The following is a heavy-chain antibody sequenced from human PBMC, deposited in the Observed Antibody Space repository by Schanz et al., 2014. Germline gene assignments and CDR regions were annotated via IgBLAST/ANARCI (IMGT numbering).Heavy chain of an antibody. V-gene: IGHV3-72*01. CDR1: TFTFSSYW. D-gene: IGHD3-16*01. Sequence: EVQLVESGGGLVQPGGSLRLSCAASTFTFSSYWMHWVRQAPGKGLEWVARIKNTFNSYTTEYAASVKGRFSISRDDSKSSLYLQMNSLKTEDTAVYFCARAAYSHGLDVWGRGTTVTVSS. CDR3: ARAAYSHGLDV. CDR2: IKNTFNSYTT. J-gene: IGHJ6*02.